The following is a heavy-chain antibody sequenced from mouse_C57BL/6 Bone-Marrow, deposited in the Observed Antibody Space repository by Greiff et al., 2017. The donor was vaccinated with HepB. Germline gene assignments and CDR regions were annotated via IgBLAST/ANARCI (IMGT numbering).Heavy chain of an antibody. CDR2: IWGVGST. CDR1: GFSLTSYG. V-gene: IGHV2-6*01. J-gene: IGHJ3*01. D-gene: IGHD1-1*01. CDR3: ASVYYYGTAWFAY. Sequence: VQLVESGPGLVAPSQSLSITCTVSGFSLTSYGVDWVRQSPGKGLEWLGVIWGVGSTNYNSALKSRLSISKDNSKSQVFLKMNSLQTDDTAMYYCASVYYYGTAWFAYWGQGTLVTVSA.